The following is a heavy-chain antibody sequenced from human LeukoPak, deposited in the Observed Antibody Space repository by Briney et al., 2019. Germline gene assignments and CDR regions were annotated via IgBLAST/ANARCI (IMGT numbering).Heavy chain of an antibody. CDR3: ASLMVATGYYMDV. V-gene: IGHV3-74*01. Sequence: GGSLRLSCAASGFTFSSYWMHWVRQAPGKGLVWVSRINSDGSSTSYADSVKGRFTISRDNAKNSLYLQMNSLRAEDTAVYYCASLMVATGYYMDVWGKGTTVTVSS. J-gene: IGHJ6*03. CDR2: INSDGSST. D-gene: IGHD5-12*01. CDR1: GFTFSSYW.